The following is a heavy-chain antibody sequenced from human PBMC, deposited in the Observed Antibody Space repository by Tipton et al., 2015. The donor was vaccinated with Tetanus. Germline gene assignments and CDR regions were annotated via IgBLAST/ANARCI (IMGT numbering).Heavy chain of an antibody. CDR2: MNPNTGHA. J-gene: IGHJ4*02. CDR1: AYAFASYD. Sequence: QLVQSGGEVKKPGASVKVSCKAFAYAFASYDLNWVRQTAGQGLEWLGYMNPNTGHAGYAQKFQGRVTMTSNISITTAYMELRNLRSDDTAVYYCARGNRGSSWYFWGQGTLVTVSS. CDR3: ARGNRGSSWYF. V-gene: IGHV1-8*01. D-gene: IGHD6-13*01.